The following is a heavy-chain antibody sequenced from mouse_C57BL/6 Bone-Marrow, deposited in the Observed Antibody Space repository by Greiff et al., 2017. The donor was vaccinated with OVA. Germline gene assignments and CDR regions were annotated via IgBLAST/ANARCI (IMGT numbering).Heavy chain of an antibody. CDR3: ARQSLREGYFDY. Sequence: VQLQQSVAELVRPGASVKLSCTASGFTIKNTYMHWVKQRPEQGLEWIGRIDPANGNTKYAPKFQGKATITADTSSNTAYLQLSSLTSEDTAIYYCARQSLREGYFDYWGQGTTLTVSS. D-gene: IGHD6-2*01. CDR2: IDPANGNT. V-gene: IGHV14-3*01. CDR1: GFTIKNTY. J-gene: IGHJ2*01.